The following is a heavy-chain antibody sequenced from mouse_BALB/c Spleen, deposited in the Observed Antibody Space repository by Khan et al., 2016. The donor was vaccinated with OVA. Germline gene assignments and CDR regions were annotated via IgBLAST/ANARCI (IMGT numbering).Heavy chain of an antibody. V-gene: IGHV3-2*02. Sequence: EVQLQESGPGLVKPSQSLSLTCTVTGYSITSDYAWNWIRQFPGNKLEWMGYITYSGSTSYNPSLKSRISITRDTSKNPFFLQLNYVTTEDAATNYCTGYYWYDAWFAYWGQGTLVTVSA. CDR2: ITYSGST. CDR1: GYSITSDYA. D-gene: IGHD2-14*01. CDR3: TGYYWYDAWFAY. J-gene: IGHJ3*01.